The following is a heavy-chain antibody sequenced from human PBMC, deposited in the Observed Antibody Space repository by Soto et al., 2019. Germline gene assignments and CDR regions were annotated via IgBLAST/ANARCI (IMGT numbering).Heavy chain of an antibody. CDR1: GFTFSSYA. V-gene: IGHV3-30-3*01. J-gene: IGHJ4*02. Sequence: GGSLRLSCAASGFTFSSYAMHWVRQAPGKGLEWVAVISYDGSNKYYADSVKGRFTISRDNSKNTLYLQMNSLRAEDTAVYYCAREYMAGDLFDYWGQGTLVTVSS. D-gene: IGHD6-19*01. CDR2: ISYDGSNK. CDR3: AREYMAGDLFDY.